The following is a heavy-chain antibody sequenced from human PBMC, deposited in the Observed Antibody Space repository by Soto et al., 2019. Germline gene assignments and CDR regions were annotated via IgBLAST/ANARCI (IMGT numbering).Heavy chain of an antibody. CDR1: GFTFSSYA. J-gene: IGHJ5*02. D-gene: IGHD3-3*01. Sequence: QVQLVESGGGVVQPGRPLRLSCAASGFTFSSYALHWVLQAPGKGLEWVAVISYDGKKKFYADSVKGRFTISRDNSKNALYLQLNSLRVEDTAVYYCARSVAFWSGNEPNNWFDPWGQGTLVTVSS. V-gene: IGHV3-30*04. CDR2: ISYDGKKK. CDR3: ARSVAFWSGNEPNNWFDP.